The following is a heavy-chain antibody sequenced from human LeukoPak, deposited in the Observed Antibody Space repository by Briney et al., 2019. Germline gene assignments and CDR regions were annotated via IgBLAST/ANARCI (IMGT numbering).Heavy chain of an antibody. J-gene: IGHJ4*02. CDR2: INSNGGST. Sequence: GGSLRLSCAASGFTFSSYPMHWVRQAPGKGLEYVSAINSNGGSTSYANSVKGRFTISRDNSKKTLYLQMGSLRAEDMAVYYCARGSPSGAFDFWGQGALVTVSS. CDR1: GFTFSSYP. D-gene: IGHD7-27*01. V-gene: IGHV3-64*01. CDR3: ARGSPSGAFDF.